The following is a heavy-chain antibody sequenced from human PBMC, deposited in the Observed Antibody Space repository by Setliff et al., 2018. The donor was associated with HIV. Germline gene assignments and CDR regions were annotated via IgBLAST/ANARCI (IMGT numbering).Heavy chain of an antibody. CDR2: ISSTGTYI. V-gene: IGHV3-21*01. J-gene: IGHJ6*02. CDR3: AKDWKVWFGELSQDYYYGMDV. CDR1: GFNFSSHT. Sequence: GGSLRLSCAASGFNFSSHTMNWIRQAPGKGLEWVSSISSTGTYIYYADSVKGRFTISRDNSKNTLYLQMNSLRAEDTAVYYCAKDWKVWFGELSQDYYYGMDVWGQGTTVTVSS. D-gene: IGHD3-10*01.